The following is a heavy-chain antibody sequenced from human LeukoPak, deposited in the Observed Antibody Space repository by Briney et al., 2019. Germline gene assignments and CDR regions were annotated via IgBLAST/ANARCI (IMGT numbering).Heavy chain of an antibody. D-gene: IGHD3-10*01. J-gene: IGHJ4*02. Sequence: GGSLRLSCAASGFTFSSYGMHWVGQAPGKGLEWVAVISYDGSNKYYADSVKGRFTISRDNSKNTLYLQMNSLRAEDTAVYYCAKELLLWFGEKSRYFDYWGQGTLVTVSS. CDR1: GFTFSSYG. CDR2: ISYDGSNK. CDR3: AKELLLWFGEKSRYFDY. V-gene: IGHV3-30*18.